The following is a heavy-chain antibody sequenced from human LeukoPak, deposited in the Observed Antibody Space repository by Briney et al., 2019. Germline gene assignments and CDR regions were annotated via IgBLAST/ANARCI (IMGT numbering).Heavy chain of an antibody. CDR2: IYYSGST. D-gene: IGHD5-24*01. Sequence: SETLSLTCTVSGGSISSSSYYWGWIRQPPGKGLEWTGSIYYSGSTYYNPSLKSRVTISVDTSKNQFSLKLSSVTAADTAVYYCVRDGYNPIDYWGQGTLVTVSS. CDR1: GGSISSSSYY. V-gene: IGHV4-39*02. CDR3: VRDGYNPIDY. J-gene: IGHJ4*02.